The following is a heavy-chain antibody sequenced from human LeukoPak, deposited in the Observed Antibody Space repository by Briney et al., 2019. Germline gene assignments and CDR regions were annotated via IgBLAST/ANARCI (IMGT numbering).Heavy chain of an antibody. CDR3: ARVQLNTDYYYCGMDV. Sequence: SETLSLTCAVYGGSFSGYYWSWIRQPPGKGLEWIGEINHSGSTNYNPSLKSRVTISVDTSKNQFSLKLSSVTAADTAVYYCARVQLNTDYYYCGMDVWGQGTTVTVSS. V-gene: IGHV4-34*01. CDR1: GGSFSGYY. J-gene: IGHJ6*02. D-gene: IGHD4-4*01. CDR2: INHSGST.